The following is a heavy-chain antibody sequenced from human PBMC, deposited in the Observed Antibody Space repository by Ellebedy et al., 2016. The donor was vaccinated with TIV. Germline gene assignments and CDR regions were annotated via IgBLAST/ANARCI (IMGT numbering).Heavy chain of an antibody. CDR2: INPNSGGT. CDR3: ARGSVTNVHYYYYGMDV. Sequence: ASVKVSCXASGYTFTGYYMHWVRQAPGQGLEWMGWINPNSGGTIYAQKFQGRVTMTEDTSTDTAYMELSSLRSEDTAVYYCARGSVTNVHYYYYGMDVWGQGTTVTVSS. V-gene: IGHV1-2*02. CDR1: GYTFTGYY. J-gene: IGHJ6*02. D-gene: IGHD4-17*01.